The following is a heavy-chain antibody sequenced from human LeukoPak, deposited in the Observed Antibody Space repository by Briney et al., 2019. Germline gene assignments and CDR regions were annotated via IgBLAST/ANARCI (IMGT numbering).Heavy chain of an antibody. CDR3: ARDGLGYCSSTSCRPFDY. D-gene: IGHD2-2*01. J-gene: IGHJ4*02. Sequence: GGSLRLSCAASGFTFSSYSMNWVRQAPGKGLEWVSYISSSSSTIYYADSVKGRFTISGDNAKNSLYLQMNSLRAEDTAVYYCARDGLGYCSSTSCRPFDYWGQGTLVTVSS. CDR2: ISSSSSTI. CDR1: GFTFSSYS. V-gene: IGHV3-48*01.